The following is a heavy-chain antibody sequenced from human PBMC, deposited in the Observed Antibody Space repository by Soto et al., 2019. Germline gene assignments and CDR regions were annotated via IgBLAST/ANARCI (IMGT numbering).Heavy chain of an antibody. D-gene: IGHD5-18*01. Sequence: ASVKVSCKASGGTFSSYAISWVRQAPGQGLEWMGGIIPIFGIANYAQKFQGRVTITADKSTSTAYMELSSLRSEDTAVYYCARSYSYGYYYYYMDVWGKGTTVTVSS. CDR3: ARSYSYGYYYYYMDV. CDR1: GGTFSSYA. CDR2: IIPIFGIA. J-gene: IGHJ6*03. V-gene: IGHV1-69*10.